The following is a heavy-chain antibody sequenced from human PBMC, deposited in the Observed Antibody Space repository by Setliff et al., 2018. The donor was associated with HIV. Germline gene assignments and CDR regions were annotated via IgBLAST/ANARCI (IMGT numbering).Heavy chain of an antibody. D-gene: IGHD4-4*01. CDR1: GGTFSSYA. CDR2: IIPIFGTA. V-gene: IGHV1-69*05. J-gene: IGHJ4*02. Sequence: GASVKVSCKASGGTFSSYAISWVRQAPGQGLEWMGGIIPIFGTANYAQKFQDRVTMTSDTSTSTVYMELRSLRSEDTAIYYCVKEYHTEVTDTRVANYFDYWGQGTLVTVSS. CDR3: VKEYHTEVTDTRVANYFDY.